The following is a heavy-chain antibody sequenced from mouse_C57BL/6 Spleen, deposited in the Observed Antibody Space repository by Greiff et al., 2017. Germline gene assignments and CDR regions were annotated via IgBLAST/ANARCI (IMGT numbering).Heavy chain of an antibody. Sequence: QVQLQQPGAELVKPGASVKMSCKASGYTFTSYWITWVKQRPGQGLEWIGDIYPGSGSTNYNEKFKSKATLTVDTSSSTAYMQLSSLTSEDSAVYYCARSPYYYGSSYQYFDVWGTGTTVTVSS. CDR2: IYPGSGST. CDR1: GYTFTSYW. J-gene: IGHJ1*03. D-gene: IGHD1-1*01. CDR3: ARSPYYYGSSYQYFDV. V-gene: IGHV1-55*01.